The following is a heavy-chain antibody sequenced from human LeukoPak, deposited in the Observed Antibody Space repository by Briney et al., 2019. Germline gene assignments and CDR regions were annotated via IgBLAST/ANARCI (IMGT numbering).Heavy chain of an antibody. V-gene: IGHV3-33*01. J-gene: IGHJ4*02. CDR2: IWYDGSSE. Sequence: TGGSLRLSCAASGFSFSNYGMHWVRQAPGKGLEWVAVIWYDGSSEYYVDSVKGRFTISRDNSKNTLYLQMNSLRAEDTAVYYCVGHSSSTPLYYFDYWGQGTLVTVSS. CDR1: GFSFSNYG. D-gene: IGHD6-6*01. CDR3: VGHSSSTPLYYFDY.